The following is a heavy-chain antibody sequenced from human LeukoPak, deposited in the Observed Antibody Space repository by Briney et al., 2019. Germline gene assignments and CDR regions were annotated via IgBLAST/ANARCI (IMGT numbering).Heavy chain of an antibody. CDR1: GFTFSHDW. D-gene: IGHD3-22*01. Sequence: GGSLRLSCAASGFTFSHDWMSWVRQAPGKGLEWVSLIYSGGTTYYADSVKGRFTISRDNSKNTLYLQMNSLRAEDTAVYYCARSSERKYYFDYWGQGTLVTVSS. V-gene: IGHV3-53*01. CDR3: ARSSERKYYFDY. CDR2: IYSGGTT. J-gene: IGHJ4*02.